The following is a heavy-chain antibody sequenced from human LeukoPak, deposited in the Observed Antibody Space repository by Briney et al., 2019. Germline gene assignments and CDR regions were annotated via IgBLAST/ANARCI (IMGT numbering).Heavy chain of an antibody. CDR3: ARVEGQRAFDY. CDR2: IYHSGST. V-gene: IGHV4-38-2*02. J-gene: IGHJ4*02. Sequence: SETLSLTCTVSNYSISSYYSWGWLRQPPGKGLEWIGSIYHSGSTYYNPSLKSRVIISIDTSKKHFSLKLSSVTAADTALYYCARVEGQRAFDYWGQGTLVTVYS. CDR1: NYSISSYYS.